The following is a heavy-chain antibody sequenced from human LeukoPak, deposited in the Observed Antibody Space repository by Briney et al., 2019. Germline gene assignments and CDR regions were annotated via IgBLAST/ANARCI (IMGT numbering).Heavy chain of an antibody. CDR1: GYTFTGYY. Sequence: ASVKVSCKASGYTFTGYYMHWVRQAPGQGLEWMGWIGPNSGGTHSAQNFQGRITMTRDTSISTVYLELSRLRSDDTAVYYCARDRDSSGYYLSDYWGQGTLVTVSS. CDR3: ARDRDSSGYYLSDY. CDR2: IGPNSGGT. J-gene: IGHJ4*02. D-gene: IGHD3-22*01. V-gene: IGHV1-2*02.